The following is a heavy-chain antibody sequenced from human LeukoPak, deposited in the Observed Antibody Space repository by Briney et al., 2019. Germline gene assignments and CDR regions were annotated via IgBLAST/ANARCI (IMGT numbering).Heavy chain of an antibody. CDR2: ISAYNGNT. D-gene: IGHD2-2*01. CDR1: GYTFTSYG. J-gene: IGHJ4*02. CDR3: ARDSERCSSTSCYRRPDY. V-gene: IGHV1-18*01. Sequence: ASVKVSCKASGYTFTSYGISWVRPAPGQGLEWMGWISAYNGNTNYAQKLQGRVTMTTDTSTSTAYMELRSLRSDDTAVYYCARDSERCSSTSCYRRPDYWGQGTLVTVSS.